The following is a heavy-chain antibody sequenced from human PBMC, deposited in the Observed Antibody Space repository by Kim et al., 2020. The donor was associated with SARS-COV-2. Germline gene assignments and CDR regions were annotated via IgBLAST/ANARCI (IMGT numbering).Heavy chain of an antibody. V-gene: IGHV3-21*01. CDR3: ARLAGSSALYYFDF. Sequence: ADSVKGRFTISRDNAKNSLYLQMNSLRPEDTAVYYCARLAGSSALYYFDFWGQGTLVTVSS. D-gene: IGHD2-2*01. J-gene: IGHJ4*02.